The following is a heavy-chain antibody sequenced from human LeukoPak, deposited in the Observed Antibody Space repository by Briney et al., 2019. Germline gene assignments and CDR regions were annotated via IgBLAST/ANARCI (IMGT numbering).Heavy chain of an antibody. CDR1: GGSFSGYY. D-gene: IGHD2-2*01. Sequence: SETLSLTCAVYGGSFSGYYRSWIRQPPGKGLEWIGEINHSGSTNYNPSLKSRVTISVDTSKNQFSLKLSSVTAADTAVYYCANRGALGYCSSTSCYIRDWGQGTLVTVSS. CDR2: INHSGST. CDR3: ANRGALGYCSSTSCYIRD. J-gene: IGHJ4*02. V-gene: IGHV4-34*01.